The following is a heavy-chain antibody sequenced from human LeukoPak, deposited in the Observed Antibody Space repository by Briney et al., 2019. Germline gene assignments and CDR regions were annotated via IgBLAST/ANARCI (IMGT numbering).Heavy chain of an antibody. CDR3: ARSRDGYEIESFDI. CDR2: IYSGGST. V-gene: IGHV3-53*01. CDR1: WLNLYSNY. J-gene: IGHJ3*02. D-gene: IGHD5-24*01. Sequence: GGSLRLSFAASWLNLYSNYIILVRQAPGKGLEWVSVIYSGGSTYYADSVKGRFTISRDNSKNTLYLQVNSLRAEDTAVYYCARSRDGYEIESFDIWGQGTMVTVSS.